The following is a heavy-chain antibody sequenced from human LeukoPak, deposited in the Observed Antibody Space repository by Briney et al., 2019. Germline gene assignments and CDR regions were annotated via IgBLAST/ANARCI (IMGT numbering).Heavy chain of an antibody. Sequence: SETLSLTFSVAGGSISGYYWSWIRQPPGKGLEWVGYIYYSGTTIYNPSLKSRLTISLDTSKNQFSLNLRSVTAAATAVYYCARDETHFYGSGSSNWFDPWGQGILVTVSS. CDR1: GGSISGYY. CDR3: ARDETHFYGSGSSNWFDP. J-gene: IGHJ5*02. CDR2: IYYSGTT. V-gene: IGHV4-59*12. D-gene: IGHD3-10*01.